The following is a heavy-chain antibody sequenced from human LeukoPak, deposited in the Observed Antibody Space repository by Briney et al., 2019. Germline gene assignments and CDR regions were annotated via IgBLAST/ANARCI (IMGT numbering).Heavy chain of an antibody. Sequence: ASVKVSCKASGYTFTSYAMHWVRQAPGQRLEWMGWINAGNGNTKYSQKFQGRVTITRDTSASTAYMELSSLRSEDTAVYYCAREPIAAAGRPLDYWGQGTLVTVSS. CDR1: GYTFTSYA. V-gene: IGHV1-3*01. D-gene: IGHD6-13*01. CDR3: AREPIAAAGRPLDY. CDR2: INAGNGNT. J-gene: IGHJ4*02.